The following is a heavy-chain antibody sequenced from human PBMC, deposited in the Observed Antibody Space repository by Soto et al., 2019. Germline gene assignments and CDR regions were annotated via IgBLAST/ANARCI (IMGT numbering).Heavy chain of an antibody. J-gene: IGHJ4*02. V-gene: IGHV3-30-3*01. CDR1: GFTFSSYA. D-gene: IGHD2-8*01. CDR3: ARDLEDIVLMVYARFDY. Sequence: GGSLRLSCAASGFTFSSYAMHWVRQAPGKGLEWVAVISYDGSNKYYADSVKGRFTISRDNSKNTLYLQMNSLRAEDTAVYYCARDLEDIVLMVYARFDYWGQGTLVTVSS. CDR2: ISYDGSNK.